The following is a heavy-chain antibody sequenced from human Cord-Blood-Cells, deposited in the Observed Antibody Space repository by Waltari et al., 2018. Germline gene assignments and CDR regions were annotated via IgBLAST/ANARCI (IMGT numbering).Heavy chain of an antibody. CDR2: IIPIFGTA. J-gene: IGHJ4*02. D-gene: IGHD6-13*01. CDR3: AYRTIAAAGTDY. V-gene: IGHV1-69*01. Sequence: VQLVQSGAEVKKPGYSVKVYCKASGGPFSSFVISRVRQAPGQGLEWMGGIIPIFGTANYAQKFQGRVTITADESTSTAYMELSSLRSEDTAVYYCAYRTIAAAGTDYWGQGTPVTVSS. CDR1: GGPFSSFV.